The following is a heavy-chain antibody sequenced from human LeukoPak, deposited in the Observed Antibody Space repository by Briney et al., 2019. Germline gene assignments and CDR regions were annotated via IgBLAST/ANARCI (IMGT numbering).Heavy chain of an antibody. V-gene: IGHV4-59*01. Sequence: SETLSLTCTVSGGSISSYYWSWIRQPPGKGLEWIGYIYYSGSTNYNPSLKSRVTISVDTSKNQFSLKLSSVTAADTAVYYCARVGHCSNTSCIGNWFDPWGQGTLVTVSS. D-gene: IGHD2-2*01. CDR1: GGSISSYY. CDR2: IYYSGST. J-gene: IGHJ5*02. CDR3: ARVGHCSNTSCIGNWFDP.